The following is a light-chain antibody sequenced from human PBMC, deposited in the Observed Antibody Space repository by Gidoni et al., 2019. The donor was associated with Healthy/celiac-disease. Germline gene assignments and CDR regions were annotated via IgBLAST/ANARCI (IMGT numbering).Light chain of an antibody. CDR3: QQYGSSPRT. Sequence: DIVLTQSPGTLSLSPGERATLSCRASQSVSSSYLAWYQQKPGQAPRLLIYGASSRATGIPDRFSGSGPGTDFTLTISRLEPEDFAVYYCQQYGSSPRTFGQGTKLEIK. V-gene: IGKV3-20*01. CDR1: QSVSSSY. J-gene: IGKJ2*01. CDR2: GAS.